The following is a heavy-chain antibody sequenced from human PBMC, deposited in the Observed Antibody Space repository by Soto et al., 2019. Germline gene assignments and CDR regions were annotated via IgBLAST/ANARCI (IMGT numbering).Heavy chain of an antibody. Sequence: VSGPTLVNPTQTLTLTCTFSGFSLSTSGMRVSWIRQPPGKALEWLARVDWDDDKFYSTSLRTRLTISKDTSKNQVVLTMTNMDPVDTATYYCSREGDHGYSFDCWGQGTLVTVSS. CDR1: GFSLSTSGMR. D-gene: IGHD5-18*01. J-gene: IGHJ4*02. CDR2: VDWDDDK. V-gene: IGHV2-70*04. CDR3: SREGDHGYSFDC.